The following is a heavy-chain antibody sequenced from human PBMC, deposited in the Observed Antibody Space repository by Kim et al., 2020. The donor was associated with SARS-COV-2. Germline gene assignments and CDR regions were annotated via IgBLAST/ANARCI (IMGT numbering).Heavy chain of an antibody. D-gene: IGHD4-17*01. CDR2: ILSKANRYSE. Sequence: GGSLRLSCAASEFTVSASAMYWVRQAEWKGLEWVGLILSKANRYSEDDAESGKGRFTISRDESKNTVYLQMNSLKTEDTAVYYCTRHPLNDYRGNSRAWFDPWGQGNLGTVSS. V-gene: IGHV3-73*01. CDR1: EFTVSASA. CDR3: TRHPLNDYRGNSRAWFDP. J-gene: IGHJ5*02.